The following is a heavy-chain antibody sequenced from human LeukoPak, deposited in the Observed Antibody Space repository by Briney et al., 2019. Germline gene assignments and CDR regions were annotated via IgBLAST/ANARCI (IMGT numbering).Heavy chain of an antibody. CDR2: ISGNNDNP. D-gene: IGHD4-23*01. J-gene: IGHJ3*02. CDR3: ARGDGGNPWDAFDI. Sequence: GASVKVSCKASGYTFSKFGIAWVRQAPGQGLEWMGWISGNNDNPQSAQDLQGRVTVTTDRSTSTAYMGLRSLRHDDTAVYYCARGDGGNPWDAFDIWGQGTMVTVSS. V-gene: IGHV1-18*01. CDR1: GYTFSKFG.